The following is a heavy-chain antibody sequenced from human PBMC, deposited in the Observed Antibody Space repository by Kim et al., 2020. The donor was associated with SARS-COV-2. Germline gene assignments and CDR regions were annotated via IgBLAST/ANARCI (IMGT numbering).Heavy chain of an antibody. CDR1: GGSISSSSYY. Sequence: SETLSLTCTVSGGSISSSSYYWGWIRQPPGKGLEWIGSIYYSGSTYYNPSLKSRVTISVDTSKNQFSLKLSSVTAADTAVYYCARDDRYYYDSSGLYDYWGQGTLVTVSS. J-gene: IGHJ4*02. CDR2: IYYSGST. CDR3: ARDDRYYYDSSGLYDY. D-gene: IGHD3-22*01. V-gene: IGHV4-39*07.